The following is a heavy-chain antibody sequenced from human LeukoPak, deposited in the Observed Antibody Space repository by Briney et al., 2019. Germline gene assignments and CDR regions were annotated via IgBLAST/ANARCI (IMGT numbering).Heavy chain of an antibody. D-gene: IGHD6-13*01. CDR1: GFDVSSKY. J-gene: IGHJ4*02. Sequence: GGSLRLSCAASGFDVSSKYMSWVRQAPGKGLDWVSLIYTDDTTYYADSMKGRFTISRDNSKNTVYLQMSSLRAEDTAVYYCAREPPFRYSSTGYFDYWGQGTLVSVSS. V-gene: IGHV3-53*01. CDR2: IYTDDTT. CDR3: AREPPFRYSSTGYFDY.